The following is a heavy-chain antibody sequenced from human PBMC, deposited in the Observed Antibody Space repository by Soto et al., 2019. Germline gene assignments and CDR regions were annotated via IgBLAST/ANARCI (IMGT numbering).Heavy chain of an antibody. D-gene: IGHD6-13*01. J-gene: IGHJ4*02. V-gene: IGHV3-74*01. CDR2: INHDGSKT. Sequence: WGSLRLSCAASQFSFSSYWMHWVRQVPGKGPAWVSRINHDGSKTEYADSVKGRFTISRDNTNNTLYLQMNSLRVEDTAMYYCVREPWGFSGTWYDYWGQGTLVTVSS. CDR1: QFSFSSYW. CDR3: VREPWGFSGTWYDY.